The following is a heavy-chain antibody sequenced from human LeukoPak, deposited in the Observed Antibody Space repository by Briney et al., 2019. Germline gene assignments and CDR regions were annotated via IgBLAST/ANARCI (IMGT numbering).Heavy chain of an antibody. V-gene: IGHV4-4*02. Sequence: SGTLSLTCAVSGGSISSSNWWSWVRQPPGKGLEWIGEIYHSGSTYSNPSLQSRVTISVGKSKNHFSLKLTSVTAADTAVYYCARCGSGSWRQFDYWGQGTLVTVSS. CDR1: GGSISSSNW. CDR2: IYHSGST. J-gene: IGHJ4*02. CDR3: ARCGSGSWRQFDY. D-gene: IGHD3-10*01.